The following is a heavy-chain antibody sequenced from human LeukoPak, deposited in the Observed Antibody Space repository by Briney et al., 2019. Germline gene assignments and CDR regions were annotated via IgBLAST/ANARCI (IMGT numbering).Heavy chain of an antibody. CDR3: ARGLYSSGWSFDY. V-gene: IGHV3-53*01. J-gene: IGHJ4*02. Sequence: GGSLRLSCSASGFTFSSYAMSWVRQAPGKGLEWVSVIYSGGSTYYADSVKGRFTISRDNSKNTLYLQMNSLRAEDTALYYCARGLYSSGWSFDYWGQGTLVTVSS. CDR2: IYSGGST. CDR1: GFTFSSYA. D-gene: IGHD6-19*01.